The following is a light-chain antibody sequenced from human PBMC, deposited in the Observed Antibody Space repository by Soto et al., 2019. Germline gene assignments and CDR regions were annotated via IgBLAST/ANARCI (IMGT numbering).Light chain of an antibody. CDR2: KAS. J-gene: IGKJ1*01. Sequence: DIQMTQSPSTLSASVGDRVTITCRASQSISSWLAWYQQKPGKAPKLLIYKASSLESGVPSRFSGSGSGTELTLTISSLQTDDFATYYCQQYNSYSRTFGLGTKVEIK. CDR1: QSISSW. V-gene: IGKV1-5*03. CDR3: QQYNSYSRT.